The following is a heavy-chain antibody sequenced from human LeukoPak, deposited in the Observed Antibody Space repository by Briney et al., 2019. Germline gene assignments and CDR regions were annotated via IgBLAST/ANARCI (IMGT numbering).Heavy chain of an antibody. CDR3: ASGDGGNSPYYYYGMDV. J-gene: IGHJ6*02. V-gene: IGHV1-18*01. D-gene: IGHD4-23*01. Sequence: ASVKVSFKASGYTFTSYGISRVRQAPGQGLEWMGWISAYNGNTNYAQKLQDRVTMTTDTSTSTAYMELRSLRSDDTAVYYCASGDGGNSPYYYYGMDVWGQGTTVTVSS. CDR1: GYTFTSYG. CDR2: ISAYNGNT.